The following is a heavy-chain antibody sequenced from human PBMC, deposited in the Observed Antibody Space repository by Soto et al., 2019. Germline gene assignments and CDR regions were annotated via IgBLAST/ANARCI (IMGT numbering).Heavy chain of an antibody. D-gene: IGHD3-22*01. V-gene: IGHV4-31*03. Sequence: QVQLQESGPGLVKPSQTLSLTCTVSGGSISSGGYYWSWIRQHPETGLEWIGHMYYSGSTYYNPSLKSRVTISIDTSNNQFSLKLSSVTAADTAVYYCAKASYDSGGYYHIDFWGQGTLVTVSS. J-gene: IGHJ4*02. CDR3: AKASYDSGGYYHIDF. CDR1: GGSISSGGYY. CDR2: MYYSGST.